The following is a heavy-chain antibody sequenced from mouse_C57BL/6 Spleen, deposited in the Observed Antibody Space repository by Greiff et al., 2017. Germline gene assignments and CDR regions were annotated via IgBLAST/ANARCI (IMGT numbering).Heavy chain of an antibody. D-gene: IGHD1-1*01. Sequence: VQLQQSGAELVRPGASVTLSCKASGYTFTDYEMHWVKQTPVHGLEWIGAIDPETGGTAYNQKFKGKAILTADKSSSTAYMELRSLTSEDSAVYYCTRGENYYGSSSFWYFDVWGTGTTVTVSS. CDR1: GYTFTDYE. J-gene: IGHJ1*03. CDR3: TRGENYYGSSSFWYFDV. V-gene: IGHV1-15*01. CDR2: IDPETGGT.